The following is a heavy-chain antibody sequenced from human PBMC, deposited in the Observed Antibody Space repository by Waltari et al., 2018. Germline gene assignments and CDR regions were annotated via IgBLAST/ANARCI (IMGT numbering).Heavy chain of an antibody. CDR3: AKDSRGYTPSPGDS. CDR2: IRGSGSTT. J-gene: IGHJ4*02. CDR1: GFSFGGYA. V-gene: IGHV3-23*01. Sequence: EVQLLQSGGGLVQPGGSLRLSCEASGFSFGGYAMTWVRQAPGRGFAWRSSIRGSGSTTCCADSVRGRLTMSRDNAKNTVFLELNSLRVDDTAFYYCAKDSRGYTPSPGDSWGQGTQVTVS. D-gene: IGHD5-18*01.